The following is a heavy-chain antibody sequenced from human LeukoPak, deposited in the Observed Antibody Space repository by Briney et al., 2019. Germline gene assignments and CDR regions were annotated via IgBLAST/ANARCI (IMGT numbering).Heavy chain of an antibody. D-gene: IGHD6-6*01. J-gene: IGHJ4*02. CDR3: ARDLAALFDY. CDR1: GGTFSSYA. CDR2: IIPIFGTA. V-gene: IGHV1-69*06. Sequence: GASVKVSCKASGGTFSSYAISWVRQAPGQGLEWMGGIIPIFGTANYAQKFQGRVTITADKSTSTAHMELSGLRSEDTAVYYCARDLAALFDYWGQGTLVTVSS.